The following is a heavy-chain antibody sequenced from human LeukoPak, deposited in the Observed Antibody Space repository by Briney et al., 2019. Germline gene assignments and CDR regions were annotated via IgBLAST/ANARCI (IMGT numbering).Heavy chain of an antibody. CDR3: ARGEATIPYYYYYYGMDV. CDR2: MNPNSGNT. Sequence: ASVKISCKTSGYTFTTYDINWVRQATRQELQWMGWMNPNSGNTGYAQKFQGRVTMTRNTSISTAYMELSSLRSEDTAVYYCARGEATIPYYYYYYGMDVWGQGTTVTVSS. V-gene: IGHV1-8*01. CDR1: GYTFTTYD. J-gene: IGHJ6*02. D-gene: IGHD5-12*01.